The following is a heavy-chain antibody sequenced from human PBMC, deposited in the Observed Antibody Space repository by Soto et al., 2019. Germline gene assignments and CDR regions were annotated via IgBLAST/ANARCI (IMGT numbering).Heavy chain of an antibody. CDR2: IYHSAIT. V-gene: IGHV4-59*01. J-gene: IGHJ6*02. CDR3: ARLWDYNKSSYNAPWGYGMDV. Sequence: QVQLQESGPGLVEPAETLSLTCTVSGGSMIRYYWGWIRQSPGKPLEWIGNIYHSAITNDNPSLKSRVTISIDTSKSQFSLKLTSVTAADTATYYCARLWDYNKSSYNAPWGYGMDVWGQGTTVTVSS. D-gene: IGHD3-22*01. CDR1: GGSMIRYY.